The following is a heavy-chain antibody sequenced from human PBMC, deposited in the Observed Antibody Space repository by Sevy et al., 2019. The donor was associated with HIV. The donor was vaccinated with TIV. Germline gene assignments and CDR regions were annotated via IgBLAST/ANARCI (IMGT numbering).Heavy chain of an antibody. J-gene: IGHJ4*02. Sequence: GGSLRLSCAASGFTFSSYWMSWVRQAPGKGLEWVANIKQDGSEKYYVDSVKGSFTLSRDNAKNAQYLQMNCLRAEDTVVYYCATVLYYDFWSGYYSIGFDYWGQGTLVTVSS. CDR3: ATVLYYDFWSGYYSIGFDY. CDR1: GFTFSSYW. V-gene: IGHV3-7*01. CDR2: IKQDGSEK. D-gene: IGHD3-3*01.